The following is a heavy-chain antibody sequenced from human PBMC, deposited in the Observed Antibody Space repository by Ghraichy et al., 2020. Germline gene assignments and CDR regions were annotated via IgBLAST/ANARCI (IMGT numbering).Heavy chain of an antibody. D-gene: IGHD1-1*01. V-gene: IGHV4-59*01. J-gene: IGHJ3*02. CDR2: IYYSGST. CDR3: ARRYPLGAFDI. CDR1: GGSISSYY. Sequence: SETLSLTCTVSGGSISSYYWSWIRQPPGKGLEWIGYIYYSGSTNYNPSLKSRVTISVDTSKNQFSLKLSSVTAADTAVYYCARRYPLGAFDIWGQGTMVTVSS.